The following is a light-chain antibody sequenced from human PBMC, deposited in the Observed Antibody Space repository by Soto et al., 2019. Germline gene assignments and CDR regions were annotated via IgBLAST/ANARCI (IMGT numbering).Light chain of an antibody. CDR1: QSVSNNY. J-gene: IGKJ5*01. V-gene: IGKV3-11*01. CDR3: QQRSNWPST. Sequence: EIVLTQSPCTLSLSPGERATLSCGASQSVSNNYLAWYQQKPGQAPRLLIYDASNRATGIPARFSGSGSGTDFNLTISSLETEDFAVYYCQQRSNWPSTFGQGTRLEIK. CDR2: DAS.